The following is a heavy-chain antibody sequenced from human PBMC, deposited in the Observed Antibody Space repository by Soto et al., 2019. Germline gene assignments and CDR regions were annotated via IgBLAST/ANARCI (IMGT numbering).Heavy chain of an antibody. CDR1: EYTFTHYY. CDR3: ANAAYSTSWYDF. J-gene: IGHJ5*01. CDR2: INPSGGST. V-gene: IGHV1-46*01. D-gene: IGHD6-13*01. Sequence: GASVKVSFNSSEYTFTHYYIPWVLQAPGQGLEWMGLINPSGGSTSYPQKFQGRVTLTRDTSTSTVYMELSSLRSEDTAVYYCANAAYSTSWYDFWGQGTLVTVSS.